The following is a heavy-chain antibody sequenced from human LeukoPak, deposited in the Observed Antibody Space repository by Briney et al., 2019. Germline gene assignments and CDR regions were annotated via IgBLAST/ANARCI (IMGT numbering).Heavy chain of an antibody. J-gene: IGHJ4*02. V-gene: IGHV3-21*01. CDR1: GFTFSTHS. D-gene: IGHD2-2*01. CDR3: ARPATGYCSSAGCHWDS. CDR2: ISASSNFI. Sequence: PGGSLRLSCAASGFTFSTHSMYWVRQAPGKGLEWVSSISASSNFIHYAESVRGRFTISRDNAKNSLYLQMNSLGAQDTAVYYCARPATGYCSSAGCHWDSWGQGALVTVSS.